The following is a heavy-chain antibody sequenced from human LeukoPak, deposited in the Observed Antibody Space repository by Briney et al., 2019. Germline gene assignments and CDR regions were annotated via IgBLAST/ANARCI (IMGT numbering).Heavy chain of an antibody. J-gene: IGHJ4*02. V-gene: IGHV3-23*01. CDR2: ISGSGGST. CDR1: GFTFSSYA. Sequence: GGSLRLSCAASGFTFSSYAMSWVRQAPGKGLEWVSAISGSGGSTYHADSVKGRFTISRDNSKDTLYLQMNSLRAEDTAVYYCARAVGPYDYWGQGTLVTVSS. CDR3: ARAVGPYDY.